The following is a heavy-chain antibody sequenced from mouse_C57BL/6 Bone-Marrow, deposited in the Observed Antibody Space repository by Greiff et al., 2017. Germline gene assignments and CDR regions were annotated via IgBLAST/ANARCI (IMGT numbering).Heavy chain of an antibody. V-gene: IGHV1-85*01. CDR3: ARSIGGYPWYFDV. J-gene: IGHJ1*03. CDR2: FYPRDGST. D-gene: IGHD2-2*01. Sequence: QVQLQQSGPELVKPGASVKLSCKASGYTFTSYDINWVKQRPGQGLAWIGWFYPRDGSTKYNENFKGKATLTVDTSSSTAYMELHSLTSEDSAVYFCARSIGGYPWYFDVWGTGTAVTVSS. CDR1: GYTFTSYD.